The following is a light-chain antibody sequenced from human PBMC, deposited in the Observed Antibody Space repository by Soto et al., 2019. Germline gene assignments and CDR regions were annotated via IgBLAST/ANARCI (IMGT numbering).Light chain of an antibody. CDR1: QSLLHSNGYNY. CDR3: MQALQTPLT. Sequence: DIVMTQSPLSLPVTPGEPASISCRSSQSLLHSNGYNYLDWYLQKPGQSPQLLIYLASHRASGVPDRVSGSGSGTDFTLKISRVEAEDVGVYYCMQALQTPLTFGGGTKVEIK. CDR2: LAS. V-gene: IGKV2-28*01. J-gene: IGKJ4*01.